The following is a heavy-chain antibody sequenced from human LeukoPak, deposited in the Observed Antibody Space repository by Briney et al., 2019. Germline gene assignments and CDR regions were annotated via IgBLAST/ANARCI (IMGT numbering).Heavy chain of an antibody. Sequence: PSETLSLTCAVYGGSFSGYYWSWIRQPPGKGLEWIGEINHSGSTNYNPSLKSRVTISVDTSKNQFSLKLSSVTAADTAVYYCARGVRYCSSTSCYFSPPGLFDYWGQGTLVTVSS. V-gene: IGHV4-34*01. CDR2: INHSGST. D-gene: IGHD2-2*01. CDR3: ARGVRYCSSTSCYFSPPGLFDY. CDR1: GGSFSGYY. J-gene: IGHJ4*02.